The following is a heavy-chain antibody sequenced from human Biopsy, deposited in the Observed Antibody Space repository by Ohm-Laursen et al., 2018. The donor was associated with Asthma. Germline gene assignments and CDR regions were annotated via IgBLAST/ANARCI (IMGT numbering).Heavy chain of an antibody. J-gene: IGHJ4*02. CDR1: GFTFRAHA. Sequence: SLRLSCSAPGFTFRAHAMSWVRQAPGKGLEWVSTISGNSGITYYVDSVKDRFTISRDNSQNTLYLHMDSLSAEDTAVYYCAKDRSGTWYGFDYWGQGTPVTVSS. CDR2: ISGNSGIT. D-gene: IGHD6-13*01. V-gene: IGHV3-23*01. CDR3: AKDRSGTWYGFDY.